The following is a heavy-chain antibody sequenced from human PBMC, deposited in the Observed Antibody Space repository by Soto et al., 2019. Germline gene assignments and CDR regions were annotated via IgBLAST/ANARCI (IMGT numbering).Heavy chain of an antibody. D-gene: IGHD2-15*01. Sequence: SETLSLTCTVSGGSISSYYWSWIRQPPGKGLEWIGYIYYSGSTNYNPSLKSRVTISVDTSKNQFSLKLSSVTAADTAVYYCADIVAEEYFQHWGQGTLVTVSS. CDR3: ADIVAEEYFQH. V-gene: IGHV4-59*01. J-gene: IGHJ1*01. CDR1: GGSISSYY. CDR2: IYYSGST.